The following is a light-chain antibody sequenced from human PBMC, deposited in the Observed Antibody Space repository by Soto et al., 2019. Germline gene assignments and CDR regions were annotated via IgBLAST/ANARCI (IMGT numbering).Light chain of an antibody. J-gene: IGKJ5*01. V-gene: IGKV3-15*01. CDR2: YVS. Sequence: EIMMTQSPATLSVSPGERATRSCRASQCISNNLTWSHQKPGQAPKLLSYYVSTRATGNPARFSGSRSGTEFTLTISRLQSEDFALYYCQQYNNWPPITFGQGTRLEI. CDR3: QQYNNWPPIT. CDR1: QCISNN.